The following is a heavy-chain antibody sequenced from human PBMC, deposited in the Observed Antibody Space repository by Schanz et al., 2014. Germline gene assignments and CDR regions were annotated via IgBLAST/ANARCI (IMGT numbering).Heavy chain of an antibody. D-gene: IGHD3-10*01. CDR2: IKQDGIEK. Sequence: EVQLVESGGGLVQPGGSLRLSCAASGFTFGNFFMSWVRQAPGKGLEWVANIKQDGIEKYYVDSVKGRFTISRDNAKNSLYLQMNSLRAEDTAVYYCAKDFTGSGIFFNSWGQGTLVSVSS. CDR3: AKDFTGSGIFFNS. J-gene: IGHJ5*01. V-gene: IGHV3-7*03. CDR1: GFTFGNFF.